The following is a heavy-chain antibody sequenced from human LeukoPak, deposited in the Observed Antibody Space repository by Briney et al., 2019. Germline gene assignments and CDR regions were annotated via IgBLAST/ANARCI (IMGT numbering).Heavy chain of an antibody. D-gene: IGHD3-22*01. CDR3: AKYDSSGGFDY. CDR1: GFTFTSYA. CDR2: ISGSGGST. V-gene: IGHV3-23*01. Sequence: GGSLRLSCAASGFTFTSYARSGVAKPPGKGREGVSAISGSGGSTYYADSVKGRFTISRDNSKNTLYLQMNSLRAEDTAVYYCAKYDSSGGFDYWGQGTLVTVSS. J-gene: IGHJ4*02.